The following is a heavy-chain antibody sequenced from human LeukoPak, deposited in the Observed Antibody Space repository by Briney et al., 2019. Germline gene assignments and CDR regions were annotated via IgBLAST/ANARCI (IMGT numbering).Heavy chain of an antibody. CDR1: GFTFSNAW. CDR3: TTAHCSSTSCQF. CDR2: IKSKTDGGTT. D-gene: IGHD2-2*01. V-gene: IGHV3-15*07. J-gene: IGHJ4*02. Sequence: GGSLRLSCAASGFTFSNAWMNWVRQAPGKGLVWVGRIKSKTDGGTTDYAAPVKGRFTISRDDSKNTLYMQMNSLKTEDAAVYYCTTAHCSSTSCQFWGQGTLVTVSS.